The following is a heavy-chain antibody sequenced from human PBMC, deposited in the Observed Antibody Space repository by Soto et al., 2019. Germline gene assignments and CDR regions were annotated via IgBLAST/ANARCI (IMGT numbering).Heavy chain of an antibody. Sequence: SVQVSCKDSGGTFSSYAISWVRQAPGQGLEWMGGIIPIFGTANYAQKFQGRVTITADKSTSTAYMELSSLRSEDTAVYYCARVRSGSYSTYYYYYGMDVWGQGTTVTVSS. J-gene: IGHJ6*02. D-gene: IGHD3-10*01. CDR3: ARVRSGSYSTYYYYYGMDV. CDR2: IIPIFGTA. CDR1: GGTFSSYA. V-gene: IGHV1-69*06.